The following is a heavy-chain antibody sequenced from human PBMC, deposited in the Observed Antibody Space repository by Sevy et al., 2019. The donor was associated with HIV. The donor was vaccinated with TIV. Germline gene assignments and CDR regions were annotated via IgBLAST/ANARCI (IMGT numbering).Heavy chain of an antibody. Sequence: GGSLRLSCAASGFTFSTYGMHWVRQAPGKGLEWVAVIWFDGSNTYYADSVKGRFTISRDIDKNTLHLQMNSLGVEDTAVYYCARDLEFYDYGDYGPAFMPDYWGQGTLVTVSS. CDR2: IWFDGSNT. V-gene: IGHV3-33*01. D-gene: IGHD4-17*01. CDR3: ARDLEFYDYGDYGPAFMPDY. J-gene: IGHJ4*02. CDR1: GFTFSTYG.